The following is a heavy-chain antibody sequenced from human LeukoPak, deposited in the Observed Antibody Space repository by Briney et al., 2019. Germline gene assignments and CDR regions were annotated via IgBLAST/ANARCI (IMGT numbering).Heavy chain of an antibody. Sequence: SETLSLTCTVSGGSISSYYWSWIRQPAGKGLEWIGRIYTSESTNYNPSLKSRVPMSVVTCRYQFSLELSSVTVAEPAVYYCAGDRDYDFWGGYYTGNYYYGMDVWGQGTTVTVSS. D-gene: IGHD3-3*01. V-gene: IGHV4-4*07. CDR2: IYTSEST. CDR3: AGDRDYDFWGGYYTGNYYYGMDV. CDR1: GGSISSYY. J-gene: IGHJ6*02.